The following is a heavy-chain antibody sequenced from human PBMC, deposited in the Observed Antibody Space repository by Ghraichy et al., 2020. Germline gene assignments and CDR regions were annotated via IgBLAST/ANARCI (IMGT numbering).Heavy chain of an antibody. V-gene: IGHV1-18*01. J-gene: IGHJ5*02. D-gene: IGHD3-16*02. CDR2: ISAYNGNT. CDR1: GYTFTSYG. CDR3: ARVESTFGGVIVTSWFDP. Sequence: ASVKVSCKASGYTFTSYGISWVRQAPGQGLEWMGWISAYNGNTNYAQKLQGRVTMTTDTSTSTAYMELRSLRSDDTAVYYCARVESTFGGVIVTSWFDPWGQGTLVTVSS.